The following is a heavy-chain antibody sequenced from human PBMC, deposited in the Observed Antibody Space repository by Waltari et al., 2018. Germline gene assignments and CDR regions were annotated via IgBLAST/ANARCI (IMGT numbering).Heavy chain of an antibody. CDR1: GYTFTDYY. D-gene: IGHD2-2*02. CDR2: VDPEDGET. Sequence: EVQLVQSGAEVKKPGATVKISCKASGYTFTDYYMHWVQQAPGKGLEWMGRVDPEDGETIYAEKCQGRVTIAVDTSKNQFSLKLSSVTAADTAVYYCARADTPFDYWGQGTLVTVSS. V-gene: IGHV1-69-2*01. J-gene: IGHJ4*02. CDR3: ARADTPFDY.